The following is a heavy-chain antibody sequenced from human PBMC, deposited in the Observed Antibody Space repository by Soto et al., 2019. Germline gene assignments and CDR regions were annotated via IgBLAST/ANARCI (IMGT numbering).Heavy chain of an antibody. J-gene: IGHJ4*02. CDR2: IYNSGRY. Sequence: PSETLSLTCTVSGGFIWGWIRQSPDKGLEWIGYIYNSGRYNYNPSLESRLTISIDTSKNQFSLKLGSVTAADTAGYYCARRYGSCFDYWGQGTLVTVSS. D-gene: IGHD5-18*01. CDR1: GGFI. V-gene: IGHV4-4*09. CDR3: ARRYGSCFDY.